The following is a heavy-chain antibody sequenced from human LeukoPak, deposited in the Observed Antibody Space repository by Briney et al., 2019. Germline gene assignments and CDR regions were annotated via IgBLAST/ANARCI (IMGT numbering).Heavy chain of an antibody. J-gene: IGHJ4*02. CDR1: GFTFSNAW. Sequence: GGSLRLFCAASGFTFSNAWMSWVRQTPGKGLEWVGHIKSIPDGGTTDYPAPVKGRFTISRDDSRNTLYLQMNSLRAEDTAVYYCAKDLRQQLALDYWGQGTLVTVSS. D-gene: IGHD6-13*01. V-gene: IGHV3-15*01. CDR2: IKSIPDGGTT. CDR3: AKDLRQQLALDY.